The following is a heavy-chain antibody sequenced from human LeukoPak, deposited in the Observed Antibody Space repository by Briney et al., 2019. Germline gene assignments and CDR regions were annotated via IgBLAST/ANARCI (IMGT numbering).Heavy chain of an antibody. V-gene: IGHV4-59*01. CDR1: GGSISSYY. CDR2: IYSSGST. Sequence: SETLSLTCTVSGGSISSYYWNWIRQPPGKGLEWIGYIYSSGSTNCNPSLESRVTISVDTSKNQFSLKLSSVTAADTAVYYCARGGKWFDPWGQGTLVTVSS. CDR3: ARGGKWFDP. J-gene: IGHJ5*02.